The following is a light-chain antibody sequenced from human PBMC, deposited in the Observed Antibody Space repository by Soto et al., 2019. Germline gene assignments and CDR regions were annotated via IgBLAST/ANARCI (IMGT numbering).Light chain of an antibody. CDR3: QSYDSSLSRV. CDR1: SSNIGAGYD. V-gene: IGLV1-40*01. J-gene: IGLJ2*01. Sequence: QSVLTQPPSVSGAPGQRVTISCTGSSSNIGAGYDVHWYQQLPGTAPKLLIYGNSNRPSGVPDRFPGSKSGTSASLAITGLQDEDEADYYCQSYDSSLSRVFGGGTQLTVL. CDR2: GNS.